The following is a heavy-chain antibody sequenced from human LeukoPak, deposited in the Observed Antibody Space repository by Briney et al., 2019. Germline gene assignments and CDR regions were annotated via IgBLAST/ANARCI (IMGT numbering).Heavy chain of an antibody. CDR3: ARDQWGAARHFDY. CDR1: GFTFSSYW. J-gene: IGHJ4*02. CDR2: IKQDGSEK. V-gene: IGHV3-7*01. Sequence: GGSLRLSCAASGFTFSSYWMSWVRPAPGKGLEWVANIKQDGSEKYYVDSVKGRFTISRDNAKNSLYLQMNSLRAEDTAVYYCARDQWGAARHFDYWGQGTLVTVSS. D-gene: IGHD6-6*01.